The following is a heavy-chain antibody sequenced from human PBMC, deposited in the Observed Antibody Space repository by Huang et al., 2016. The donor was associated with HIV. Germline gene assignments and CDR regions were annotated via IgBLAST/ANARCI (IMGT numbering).Heavy chain of an antibody. CDR2: IIPIFGTT. Sequence: QVQLVQSGAEVKKPGSSVKLSCQSSGGGFSSYAISWVRQARGQGLEWMGGIIPIFGTTDYAPRFQGRVTITADESTNTAYIELSSLEYDDTALYYCARSGPRWGLATIWTLVYWGQGTLVTVSS. J-gene: IGHJ4*02. D-gene: IGHD5-12*01. CDR1: GGGFSSYA. CDR3: ARSGPRWGLATIWTLVY. V-gene: IGHV1-69*13.